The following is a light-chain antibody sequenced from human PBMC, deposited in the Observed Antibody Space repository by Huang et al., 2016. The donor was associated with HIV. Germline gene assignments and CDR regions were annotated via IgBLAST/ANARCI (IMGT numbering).Light chain of an antibody. Sequence: DIVMTQSPDSLAVSPGERATINCKSSQTVLYSLNKKNYLAWFQQKTGRPPTLIIYWATTRESGVPDRFSGSGAETDFTLTINNLQAEDVAVYFCLQYYSVPQTFGHGTKVEIK. CDR3: LQYYSVPQT. CDR2: WAT. J-gene: IGKJ1*01. V-gene: IGKV4-1*01. CDR1: QTVLYSLNKKNY.